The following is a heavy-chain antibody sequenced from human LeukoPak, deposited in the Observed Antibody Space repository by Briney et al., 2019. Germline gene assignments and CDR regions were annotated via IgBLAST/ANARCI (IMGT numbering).Heavy chain of an antibody. Sequence: SENLSLTCTVSGDSISSYYWSWIRQPAGKGLEWIGRVYTSGSTNYNPSLKSRVTMSVDTSKNQFSLKLSSVTAADTAVYYCAAQYYYDSSGYSQGAYYYMDVWGKGTTVTVSS. D-gene: IGHD3-22*01. CDR1: GDSISSYY. CDR2: VYTSGST. V-gene: IGHV4-4*07. CDR3: AAQYYYDSSGYSQGAYYYMDV. J-gene: IGHJ6*03.